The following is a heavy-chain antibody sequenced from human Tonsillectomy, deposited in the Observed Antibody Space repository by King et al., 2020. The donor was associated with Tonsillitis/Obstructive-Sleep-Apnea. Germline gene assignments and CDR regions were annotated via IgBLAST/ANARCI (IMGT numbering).Heavy chain of an antibody. J-gene: IGHJ6*03. V-gene: IGHV3-7*01. CDR2: IKQDGNEK. Sequence: VQLVESGGGLVQPGGSLRLSCAASGFTFSTYWMTWVRQAPGKGLEWVASIKQDGNEKYYVDSVKGRFTISRDNAENSLYLQMNSLRAEDTALYYCARAPLDYYYYYMDVWGKGTTVTVSS. CDR1: GFTFSTYW. CDR3: ARAPLDYYYYYMDV.